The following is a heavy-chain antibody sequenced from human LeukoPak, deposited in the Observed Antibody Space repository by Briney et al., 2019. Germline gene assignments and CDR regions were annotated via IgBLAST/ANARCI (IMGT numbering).Heavy chain of an antibody. D-gene: IGHD4-11*01. J-gene: IGHJ6*03. CDR1: GFTVSSNY. V-gene: IGHV3-7*01. Sequence: GGSLRLSCAASGFTVSSNYMSWDRQAPGKGLEWVANIKQDGSGKHYVDSVKGRFTISRDNAKNSLYLQMSSLRAEDTAVYYCTRVEETATTAAIIRKYSYYYYYMDVWGKGNTVTVSS. CDR3: TRVEETATTAAIIRKYSYYYYYMDV. CDR2: IKQDGSGK.